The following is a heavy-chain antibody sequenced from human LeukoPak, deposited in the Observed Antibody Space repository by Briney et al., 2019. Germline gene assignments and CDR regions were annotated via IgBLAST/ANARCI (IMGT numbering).Heavy chain of an antibody. Sequence: PGGSLRLSCAASGFTFSSYEMNWVRQAPGKGLEWVSFIYSGGNTYYADSVKGRFTISRDNSKNTFHLQMNSLRAEDTAVYYCARRAGDYSHPYDYWGQGTLVTVSS. V-gene: IGHV3-53*01. CDR2: IYSGGNT. J-gene: IGHJ4*02. D-gene: IGHD3-22*01. CDR3: ARRAGDYSHPYDY. CDR1: GFTFSSYE.